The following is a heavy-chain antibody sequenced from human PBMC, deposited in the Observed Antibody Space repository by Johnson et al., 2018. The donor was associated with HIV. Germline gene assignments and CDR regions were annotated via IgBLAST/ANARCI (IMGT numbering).Heavy chain of an antibody. D-gene: IGHD5-18*01. J-gene: IGHJ3*02. CDR3: ARDQGGYSYGFDAFDI. Sequence: QVQLVESGGGVVQPGRSLRVSCAASVFTFSPYAIHWVRQAPGKGLEWVAFISYDGSTYYADSVKGRFTISSDNAKNSLYLQMNSLRAEDTAVYYCARDQGGYSYGFDAFDIWGQGTMVTVSS. V-gene: IGHV3-30-3*01. CDR1: VFTFSPYA. CDR2: ISYDGST.